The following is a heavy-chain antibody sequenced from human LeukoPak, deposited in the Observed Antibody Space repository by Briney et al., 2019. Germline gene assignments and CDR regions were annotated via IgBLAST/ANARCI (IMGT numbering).Heavy chain of an antibody. CDR3: AKELSGSYYGPPYLDY. CDR1: GLTFSSYA. Sequence: GGSLRLSCAASGLTFSSYAMSWVRQAPGKGLEWVSIVSGSGGTTYYADSVKGRFTISRDKPKNTLYLQMNSLRAEDTAVYYCAKELSGSYYGPPYLDYWGQGTLLTVSS. D-gene: IGHD1-26*01. V-gene: IGHV3-23*01. CDR2: VSGSGGTT. J-gene: IGHJ4*02.